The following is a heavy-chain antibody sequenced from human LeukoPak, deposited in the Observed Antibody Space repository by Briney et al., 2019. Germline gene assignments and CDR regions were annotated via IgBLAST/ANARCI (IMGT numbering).Heavy chain of an antibody. CDR2: IHHSGMT. D-gene: IGHD2-2*02. Sequence: SETLSLTCAVSGYSISSGYYWSWIRQPPGKGLECIATIHHSGMTYYNPSLESRVTISVDTSKNQFSLKLSSVTAADTAVYYCVRYTGGTWSYSFDYWGQGTLVIVSS. CDR1: GYSISSGYY. V-gene: IGHV4-38-2*01. CDR3: VRYTGGTWSYSFDY. J-gene: IGHJ4*02.